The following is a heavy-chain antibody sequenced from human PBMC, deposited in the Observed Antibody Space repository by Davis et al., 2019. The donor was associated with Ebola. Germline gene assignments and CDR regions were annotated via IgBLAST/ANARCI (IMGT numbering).Heavy chain of an antibody. J-gene: IGHJ6*02. Sequence: GGSLRLSCAASGFTFSSYSMNWVRQAPGKGLEWVSSISSSSSYIYYADSVKGRFTISRDNAKNSLYLQMNSLRDEDTAVYYCARDRPLDFFFGDYYGMDVWGQGTTVTVSS. CDR3: ARDRPLDFFFGDYYGMDV. CDR2: ISSSSSYI. V-gene: IGHV3-21*01. D-gene: IGHD3-16*01. CDR1: GFTFSSYS.